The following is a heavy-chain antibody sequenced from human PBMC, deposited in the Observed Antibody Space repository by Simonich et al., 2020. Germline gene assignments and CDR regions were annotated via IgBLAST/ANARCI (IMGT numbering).Heavy chain of an antibody. CDR1: GYTFTGYY. CDR2: INPNSGGK. V-gene: IGHV1-2*02. J-gene: IGHJ2*01. D-gene: IGHD6-13*01. Sequence: QVQLVQSGAEVKKPGASVKVSCKASGYTFTGYYMHWVRQAPGQGLEWMGWINPNSGGKNEAQKVQGRVTMTRETSISTAYMGLSRLRSDDTAVYYCARGGVRSSSWYWYFDLWGRGTLVTVSS. CDR3: ARGGVRSSSWYWYFDL.